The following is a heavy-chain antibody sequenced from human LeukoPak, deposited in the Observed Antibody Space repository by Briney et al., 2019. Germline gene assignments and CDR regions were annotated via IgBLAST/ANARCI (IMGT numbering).Heavy chain of an antibody. D-gene: IGHD3-22*01. V-gene: IGHV1-2*02. CDR2: INPNSGGT. J-gene: IGHJ4*02. CDR3: ARFGPYYYDSSGYSFDY. CDR1: GYTFTGYY. Sequence: ASVKVSCKASGYTFTGYYMHWVRQAPGQGLEWMGWINPNSGGTNYAQKLQGRVTMTTDTSTSTAYMELRSLRSDDTAVYYCARFGPYYYDSSGYSFDYWGQGTLVTVSS.